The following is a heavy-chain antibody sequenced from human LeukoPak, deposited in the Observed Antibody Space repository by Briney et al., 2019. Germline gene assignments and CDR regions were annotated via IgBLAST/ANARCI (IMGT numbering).Heavy chain of an antibody. CDR1: GFTFDDYA. CDR2: ISWNSGSI. Sequence: GGSLRLSCAASGFTFDDYAMHWVRQAPGKGLEWVSGISWNSGSIGYADSVKGRFTISRDNAKNSLYLQMNSLRAEDMASYYCAKDISDIGEAFDIWGQGTMVTVSS. V-gene: IGHV3-9*03. D-gene: IGHD1-26*01. CDR3: AKDISDIGEAFDI. J-gene: IGHJ3*02.